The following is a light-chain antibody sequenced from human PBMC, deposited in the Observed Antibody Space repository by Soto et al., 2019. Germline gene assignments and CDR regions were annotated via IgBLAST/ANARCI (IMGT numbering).Light chain of an antibody. V-gene: IGKV3-20*01. CDR3: QQYGSSPQT. CDR1: QSVSSNY. J-gene: IGKJ2*01. CDR2: DAS. Sequence: EIVLTQSPGTLSLSPGESATLSCRASQSVSSNYLAWYQQKPGQAPRLLIYDASSSATGIPDRFSGSGSGTDFTLTISRLEPEDFAVYYCQQYGSSPQTFGQGTKLEIK.